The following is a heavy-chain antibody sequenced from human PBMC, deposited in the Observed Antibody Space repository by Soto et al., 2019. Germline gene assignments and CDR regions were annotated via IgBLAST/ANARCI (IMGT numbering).Heavy chain of an antibody. CDR1: GYTFTTYY. CDR3: ARGGNGDNVGYWYFDL. CDR2: INPGGVST. Sequence: QVQLVQSGAEVKKPGASVEVSCKASGYTFTTYYIHWVRHAPGQGLEWIGVINPGGVSTKYAQKFQDRVTMTSDTSTSTVYMDLISLRSEDTAVYFCARGGNGDNVGYWYFDLWGRGTLVTVSP. D-gene: IGHD4-17*01. V-gene: IGHV1-46*01. J-gene: IGHJ2*01.